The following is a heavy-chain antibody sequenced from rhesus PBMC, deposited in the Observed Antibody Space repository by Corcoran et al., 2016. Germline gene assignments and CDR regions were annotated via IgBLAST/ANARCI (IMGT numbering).Heavy chain of an antibody. CDR3: ARASLQN. Sequence: QVQLQESGPGLVKPSETLSFTCPVPGAPITSNRWSWTRQPPGKGLEWIGRIHGNTVSTNYYPTLKSRVTISKDASKNQFSLKVISGTAADTAVYYCARASLQNWGQGVLVTVSS. J-gene: IGHJ4*01. CDR1: GAPITSNR. V-gene: IGHV4-80*01. D-gene: IGHD5-12*01. CDR2: IHGNTVST.